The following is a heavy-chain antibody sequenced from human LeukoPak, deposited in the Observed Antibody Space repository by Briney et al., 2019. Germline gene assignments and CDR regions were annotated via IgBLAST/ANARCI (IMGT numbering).Heavy chain of an antibody. CDR1: GFTFRSHW. CDR3: TRDHALEFFL. V-gene: IGHV3-74*01. Sequence: GGSLRLSCVASGFTFRSHWMHWVRQAPGKGLEWVSYIVNDEIATNYAESVRGRFTTSRDNAKNTIYLQMDSLRSEDTAVYYWTRDHALEFFLWGGDTLVPVSS. D-gene: IGHD3-3*01. J-gene: IGHJ2*01. CDR2: IVNDEIAT.